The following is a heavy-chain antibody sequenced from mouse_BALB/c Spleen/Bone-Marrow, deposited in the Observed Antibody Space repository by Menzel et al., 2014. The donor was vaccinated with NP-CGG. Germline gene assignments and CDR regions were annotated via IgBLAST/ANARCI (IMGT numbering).Heavy chain of an antibody. CDR3: VRRVQLDY. V-gene: IGHV5-9*02. CDR2: ISSGGSYT. J-gene: IGHJ2*01. Sequence: EVMLVESGGGLVKPGGSLKLSCAASGLAFSSYDMSWVRQTPEKRLEWVATISSGGSYTYYPDSVKGRFTTSRDNARNTLYLQMSSLRSEDTALYYCVRRVQLDYWGQGTTLTVSS. CDR1: GLAFSSYD.